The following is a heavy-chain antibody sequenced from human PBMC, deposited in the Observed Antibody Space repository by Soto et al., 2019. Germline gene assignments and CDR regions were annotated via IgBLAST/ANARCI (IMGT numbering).Heavy chain of an antibody. CDR3: ARALPIWFGELLRRGTNSFDP. D-gene: IGHD3-10*01. V-gene: IGHV4-34*01. J-gene: IGHJ5*02. Sequence: SETLPLTCAVYGGYYCDYYWSWIRQNQGKGLEWIGEINHSGSTNYNPSVQYRVTISVDTSKNQFSLKLSSVTAADTAVYYCARALPIWFGELLRRGTNSFDPWGQGTLVTVSS. CDR1: GGYYCDYY. CDR2: INHSGST.